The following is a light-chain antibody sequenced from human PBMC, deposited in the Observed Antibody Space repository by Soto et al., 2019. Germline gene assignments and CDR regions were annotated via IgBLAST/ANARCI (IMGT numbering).Light chain of an antibody. CDR2: ENS. Sequence: QSVLTQPPSVSAAPGQRVTISCSGNSSNIGSNDVSWYQQLPGKAPKLLFYENSQRPSGIPDRFSGSKSGTSATLGITGLHTGDEADYYCGTWDSSLIALFGTGTKLTVL. V-gene: IGLV1-51*02. CDR3: GTWDSSLIAL. J-gene: IGLJ1*01. CDR1: SSNIGSND.